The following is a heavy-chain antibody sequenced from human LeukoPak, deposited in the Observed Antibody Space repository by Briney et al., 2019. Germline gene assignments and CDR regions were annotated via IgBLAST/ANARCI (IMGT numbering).Heavy chain of an antibody. CDR3: ARESKVATTGGWFDP. Sequence: SVKVSCKASGGSNYAITWVRQAPGQGLEWMGRIIPILGVTNYAQQFQGRVTITADKSTSTAYMELSSLRSDDTAVYYCARESKVATTGGWFDPWGQGTLVTVSS. CDR1: GGSNYA. J-gene: IGHJ5*02. V-gene: IGHV1-69*04. D-gene: IGHD1-1*01. CDR2: IIPILGVT.